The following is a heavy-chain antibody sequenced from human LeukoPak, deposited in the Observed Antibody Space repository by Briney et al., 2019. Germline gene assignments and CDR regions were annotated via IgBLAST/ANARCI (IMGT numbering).Heavy chain of an antibody. CDR3: ARGIRYYDSSGYSY. D-gene: IGHD3-22*01. CDR1: GDSISSYY. J-gene: IGHJ4*02. CDR2: ISDSGST. V-gene: IGHV4-59*12. Sequence: SETLSLTCTVSGDSISSYYWSWIRQPPGKGLEWIGYISDSGSTNYNASLKSRVTMSVDTSKNQFSLRLSSVTAADTAVYYCARGIRYYDSSGYSYWGQGTLVTVSS.